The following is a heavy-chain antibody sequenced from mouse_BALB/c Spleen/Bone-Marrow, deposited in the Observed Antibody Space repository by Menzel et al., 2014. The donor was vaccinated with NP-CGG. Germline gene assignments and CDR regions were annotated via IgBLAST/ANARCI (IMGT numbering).Heavy chain of an antibody. CDR3: AGGRFAY. CDR1: GYTFTNYW. V-gene: IGHV1-7*01. J-gene: IGHJ3*01. Sequence: VKFQESGAELAKPGASVKMSCKASGYTFTNYWMHWVKQRPGQGLEWIGYIYPSTGYTEYNQKFKDKATLTSDKSSSTAYMQLSSLTSEDSAVYYCAGGRFAYWGQGTLVTVSA. CDR2: IYPSTGYT. D-gene: IGHD1-1*02.